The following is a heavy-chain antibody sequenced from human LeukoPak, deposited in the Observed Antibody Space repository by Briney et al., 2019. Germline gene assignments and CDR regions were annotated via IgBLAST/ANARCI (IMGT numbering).Heavy chain of an antibody. CDR2: ISWDSGSI. J-gene: IGHJ4*02. CDR1: GFPFDDYA. V-gene: IGHV3-9*01. CDR3: AKDMGWYYYDSSGSKGFDY. D-gene: IGHD3-22*01. Sequence: QPGGSLRLSCAASGFPFDDYAMHWVRQAPGKGLEWVSGISWDSGSIGYAESVKGRFTISRDNAKNSLYLQMNSLRAEDTALDYCAKDMGWYYYDSSGSKGFDYWGQGTLVTVSS.